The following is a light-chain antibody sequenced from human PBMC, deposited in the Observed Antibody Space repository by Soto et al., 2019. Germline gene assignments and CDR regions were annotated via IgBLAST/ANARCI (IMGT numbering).Light chain of an antibody. CDR1: SSDVGGYDY. CDR2: DVS. Sequence: QSALTQPASVSGSPGQSVTISCTGTSSDVGGYDYVYWYQLHPGKAPKLIVFDVSHRPSGVSYRFSGSKSGTAASLTISGLKAEDEADYFCSSYSILSASLFGTGTKLTVL. CDR3: SSYSILSASL. V-gene: IGLV2-14*03. J-gene: IGLJ1*01.